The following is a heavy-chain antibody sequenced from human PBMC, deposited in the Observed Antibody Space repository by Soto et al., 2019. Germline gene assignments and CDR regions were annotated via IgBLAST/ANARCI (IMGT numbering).Heavy chain of an antibody. J-gene: IGHJ4*02. CDR1: GGTFSRSA. CDR2: TIPVLLTT. CDR3: ARDSTVTNAFEN. V-gene: IGHV1-69*11. D-gene: IGHD4-17*01. Sequence: QMQPVQSGAEVKTPGSSVKVSCKASGGTFSRSAISWVRQAPGHGLEWMGTTIPVLLTTKNTQRFQGRVTTTADESTSTSRMELDSLTSTHTAVHYCARDSTVTNAFENWGQGTLVSVSS.